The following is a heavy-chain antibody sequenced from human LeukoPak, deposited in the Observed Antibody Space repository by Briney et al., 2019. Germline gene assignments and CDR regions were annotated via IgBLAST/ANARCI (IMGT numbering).Heavy chain of an antibody. CDR3: AKWGDYDVLTGYYVSDY. Sequence: SGGSLRLSCAASGFTFSNYAMSWVRQAPGKGLEWVSAITGSGGNTYYADSVKGRFTISRDNSENTVFLQMNSLRAEDTAVYYCAKWGDYDVLTGYYVSDYWGQGTLVTVSS. CDR2: ITGSGGNT. V-gene: IGHV3-23*01. J-gene: IGHJ4*02. D-gene: IGHD3-9*01. CDR1: GFTFSNYA.